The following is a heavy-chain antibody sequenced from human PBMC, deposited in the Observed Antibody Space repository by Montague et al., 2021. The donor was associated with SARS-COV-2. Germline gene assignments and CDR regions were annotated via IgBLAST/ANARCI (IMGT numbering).Heavy chain of an antibody. Sequence: SLRLSCAASGFTFGSYDMHWVRQGTGKGLEWVSAIATAGDTYYACSVTGRFTISRENAKNSLYLQMHSLRAGDTAVYYCARAGAPIAAAGNFYHYGMDVWGQGTTVTVSS. CDR3: ARAGAPIAAAGNFYHYGMDV. J-gene: IGHJ6*02. V-gene: IGHV3-13*01. D-gene: IGHD6-13*01. CDR1: GFTFGSYD. CDR2: IATAGDT.